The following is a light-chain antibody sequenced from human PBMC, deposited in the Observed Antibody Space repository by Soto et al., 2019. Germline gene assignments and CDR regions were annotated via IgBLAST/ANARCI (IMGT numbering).Light chain of an antibody. CDR1: QSVSSSY. CDR2: GAS. V-gene: IGKV3-20*01. Sequence: ENVLTQSPGTLSLSPGERATLSCRASQSVSSSYLAWYQQKPGQAPRLLIYGASSRATGIPDRFSGSGSGTDFTLTISRLEPEDFAVYYCQQYGSSSITFGQGTRWRL. CDR3: QQYGSSSIT. J-gene: IGKJ5*01.